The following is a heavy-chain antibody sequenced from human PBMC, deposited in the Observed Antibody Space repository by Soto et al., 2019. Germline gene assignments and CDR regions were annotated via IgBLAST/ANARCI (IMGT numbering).Heavy chain of an antibody. CDR3: ARDQRLTGTTADY. J-gene: IGHJ4*02. D-gene: IGHD1-7*01. CDR2: ISGSGGST. Sequence: EVQLLESGGGLVQPGGSLRLSCAASGFTFSSYAMSWVRQAPGKGLEWVSAISGSGGSTYYADSVKGRFTISRDNAKNSLYLQMNSLRAEDTAVYYCARDQRLTGTTADYWGQGTLVTVSS. CDR1: GFTFSSYA. V-gene: IGHV3-23*01.